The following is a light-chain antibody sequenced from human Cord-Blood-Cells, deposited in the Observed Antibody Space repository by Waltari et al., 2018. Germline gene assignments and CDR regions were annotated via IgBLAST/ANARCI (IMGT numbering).Light chain of an antibody. CDR3: CSYAGSSYV. Sequence: QSALTQPASVPGSPGQSIPISCTGTSCDAGSYNFASWYQQHQGKAPKHMIYEGSKTPSGVSNRFSRSKASNTASLTISGLQAEDEADYYCCSYAGSSYVFGTGTKVTVL. CDR1: SCDAGSYNF. J-gene: IGLJ1*01. V-gene: IGLV2-23*01. CDR2: EGS.